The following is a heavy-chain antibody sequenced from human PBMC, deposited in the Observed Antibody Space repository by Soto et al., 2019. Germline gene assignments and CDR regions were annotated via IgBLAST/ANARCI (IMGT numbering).Heavy chain of an antibody. Sequence: EVQILESGGGMVQPGGSLRLSCAGSGFMFSSFAMTWVRQAPGKGLEWVSTTRSNGEHTYYADSVMGRFTVSRDNSKNTLFLEMSSLRAEDSAIYYCAKDSKSVSVSAARVYGMDVWGQGTTVTVSS. CDR2: TRSNGEHT. D-gene: IGHD2-2*01. V-gene: IGHV3-23*01. J-gene: IGHJ6*02. CDR1: GFMFSSFA. CDR3: AKDSKSVSVSAARVYGMDV.